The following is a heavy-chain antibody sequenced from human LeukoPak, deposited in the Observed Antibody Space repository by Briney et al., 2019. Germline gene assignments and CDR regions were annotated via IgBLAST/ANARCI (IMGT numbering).Heavy chain of an antibody. V-gene: IGHV4-4*07. Sequence: SETLSLTCTVSGVSISSYFWSWIRQPAGKGLEWIGRIYSSGHTDYNPSLKSRVTMSVDSSKNQFSLRVTSVTAADTAVYYCAREWPRSVIDYWGQGTLVTVSS. D-gene: IGHD4-11*01. CDR3: AREWPRSVIDY. CDR1: GVSISSYF. J-gene: IGHJ4*02. CDR2: IYSSGHT.